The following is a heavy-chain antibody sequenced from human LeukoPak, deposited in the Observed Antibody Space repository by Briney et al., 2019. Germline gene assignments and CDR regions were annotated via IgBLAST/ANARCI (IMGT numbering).Heavy chain of an antibody. CDR3: ARHFGSGTYPLEY. CDR2: IYYSGST. V-gene: IGHV4-59*08. Sequence: SETLSLTCTVSGGSISGYYWSWIRQPPGKGLEWIGYIYYSGSTNYNPSPESRVTISVGTSKNQFSLKLRSVTAADTAVYYCARHFGSGTYPLEYWGQGTLVTVSS. D-gene: IGHD3-10*01. J-gene: IGHJ4*02. CDR1: GGSISGYY.